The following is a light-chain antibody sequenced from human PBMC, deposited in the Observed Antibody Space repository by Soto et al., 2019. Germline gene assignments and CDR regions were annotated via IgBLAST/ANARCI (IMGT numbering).Light chain of an antibody. CDR2: AAS. CDR1: QSISSY. V-gene: IGKV1-39*01. J-gene: IGKJ1*01. Sequence: DIQMTQSPSSLSASVGDRVTITCRASQSISSYLNWYQQKPGKATKLLIYAASSLQSGVPSRFSGSGSGTDFTLTISSLQPEDFATYYCQQSYSTPWGFGQGTKVEIK. CDR3: QQSYSTPWG.